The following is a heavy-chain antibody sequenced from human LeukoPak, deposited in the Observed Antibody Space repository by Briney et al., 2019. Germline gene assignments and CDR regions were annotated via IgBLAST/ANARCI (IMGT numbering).Heavy chain of an antibody. CDR2: IYYSGST. D-gene: IGHD5-18*01. J-gene: IGHJ4*02. Sequence: SETLSLTCTVSGGSVSSGSYYWSWIRQPPGKGLEWIGYIYYSGSTNYNPSLKSRVTISVDTSKNQFSLKLSSVTAADTAVYYCAGFSGYSYGHFDYWGQGTLVTVSS. CDR1: GGSVSSGSYY. CDR3: AGFSGYSYGHFDY. V-gene: IGHV4-61*01.